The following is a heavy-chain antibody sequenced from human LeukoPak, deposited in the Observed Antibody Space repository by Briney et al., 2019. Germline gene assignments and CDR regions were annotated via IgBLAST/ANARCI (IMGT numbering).Heavy chain of an antibody. D-gene: IGHD3-10*01. V-gene: IGHV1-2*02. CDR1: GYSFTGYY. CDR2: INPNSGGT. J-gene: IGHJ3*02. CDR3: ARADFGGPVNAFDI. Sequence: RASVKVSCKASGYSFTGYYMHWVQQAPGQGLEWMGWINPNSGGTNYAQKFQGRVTMTRDTSISTAYMELSRLRSDDTAVYYCARADFGGPVNAFDIWGQGTMVTVSS.